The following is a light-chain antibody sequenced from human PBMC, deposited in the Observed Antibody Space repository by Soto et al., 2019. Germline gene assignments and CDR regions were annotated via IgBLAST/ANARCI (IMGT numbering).Light chain of an antibody. V-gene: IGLV2-14*01. CDR3: SSYTSSSTRV. Sequence: QSVLTQPASVSGSPGQSITISCTGTSSDVGGYNYVSWYQQHPGKAPKLMIYDVSNRPSGVSNRFSGSKSANTASLTISGLQAEDEADYYCSSYTSSSTRVFGTGNKVTVL. CDR1: SSDVGGYNY. J-gene: IGLJ1*01. CDR2: DVS.